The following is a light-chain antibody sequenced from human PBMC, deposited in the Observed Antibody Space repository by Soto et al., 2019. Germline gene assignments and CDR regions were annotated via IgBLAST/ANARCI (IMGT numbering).Light chain of an antibody. Sequence: DIQLTQSPSFLSASVGDRVTITCRASQAINTYLAWYQQKPGKAPKLLIYDASTLTSGVPSMFSGSGAGTEFSRTISNLQSEDFATDYCQHLNSYPLTFGGGTQVDIK. CDR2: DAS. CDR3: QHLNSYPLT. CDR1: QAINTY. J-gene: IGKJ4*01. V-gene: IGKV1-9*01.